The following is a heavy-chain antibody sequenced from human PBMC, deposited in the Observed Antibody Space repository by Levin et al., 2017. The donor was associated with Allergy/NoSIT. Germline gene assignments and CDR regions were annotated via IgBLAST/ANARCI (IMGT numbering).Heavy chain of an antibody. V-gene: IGHV1-2*02. J-gene: IGHJ3*01. CDR3: AKADIVVEQPPIRRVSFDV. CDR2: INPNSGGT. D-gene: IGHD2-2*02. CDR1: GYTFTGYY. Sequence: ASVKVSCKASGYTFTGYYIHWVRQAPGQGLEWLGWINPNSGGTKYAQRFQGRVTMIRDTSISTVYMELARLTSDDTAVYFCAKADIVVEQPPIRRVSFDVWGQGTMVSVSS.